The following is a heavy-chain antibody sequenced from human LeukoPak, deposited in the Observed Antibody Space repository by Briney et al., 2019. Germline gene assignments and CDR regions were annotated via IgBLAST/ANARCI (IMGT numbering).Heavy chain of an antibody. CDR1: GYSISSGYY. Sequence: PSETLSLTCTVSGYSISSGYYWGRIRQPPGKGLEWIGSIYHSGSTYYNPSLKSRVTISVDTSKNQFSLKLSSVTAADTAVYYCARGSDYYYYYYMDVWGKGTTVTVSS. D-gene: IGHD1-26*01. J-gene: IGHJ6*03. CDR3: ARGSDYYYYYYMDV. CDR2: IYHSGST. V-gene: IGHV4-38-2*02.